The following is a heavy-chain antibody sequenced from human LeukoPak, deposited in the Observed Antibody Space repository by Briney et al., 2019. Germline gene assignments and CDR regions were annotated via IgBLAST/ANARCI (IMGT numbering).Heavy chain of an antibody. CDR2: INTDGSST. CDR3: ARERHLDIAVAGTIFDY. V-gene: IGHV3-74*01. J-gene: IGHJ4*02. CDR1: GFTFSSYA. Sequence: GGSLRLSCAASGFTFSSYAMSWVRQAPGKGLVWVSRINTDGSSTSYADSVKGRFTISRDDSRNTLYLQMNSLRVEDTGVYYCARERHLDIAVAGTIFDYWGQGTLVTVSS. D-gene: IGHD6-19*01.